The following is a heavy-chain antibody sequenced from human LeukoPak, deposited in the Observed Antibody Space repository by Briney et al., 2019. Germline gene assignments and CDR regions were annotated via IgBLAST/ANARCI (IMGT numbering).Heavy chain of an antibody. J-gene: IGHJ6*03. V-gene: IGHV4-59*08. Sequence: SETLSLTCTVSGASISSYYWSWIRQPPGKGLEWIAYISSSGSTKYNPSLKSRLTLSVDTSKNQFSLKLTSMTAADTAVYYCARAPLLENYYYYYMDVWGKGTTVTVSS. CDR3: ARAPLLENYYYYYMDV. CDR1: GASISSYY. D-gene: IGHD3-3*01. CDR2: ISSSGST.